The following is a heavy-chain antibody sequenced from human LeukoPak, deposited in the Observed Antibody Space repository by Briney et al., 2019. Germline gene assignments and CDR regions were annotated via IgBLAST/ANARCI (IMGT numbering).Heavy chain of an antibody. CDR1: GGTIISYF. V-gene: IGHV4-59*01. Sequence: SENLSRNCTGSGGTIISYFWSWIRQPPGKGPEWIGYIFDSGTTNYNPSTNYNPSLKSRVTVSLDTSKNHVSLKLSSVTAADTAVYFCARGGVTTIAQYDYWGQGILVTVSS. D-gene: IGHD5-12*01. CDR2: IFDSGTTNYNPST. J-gene: IGHJ4*02. CDR3: ARGGVTTIAQYDY.